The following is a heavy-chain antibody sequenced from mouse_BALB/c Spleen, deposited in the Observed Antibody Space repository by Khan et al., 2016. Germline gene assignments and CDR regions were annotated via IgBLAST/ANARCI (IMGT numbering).Heavy chain of an antibody. V-gene: IGHV10-1*02. J-gene: IGHJ4*01. CDR1: GFTFKTYA. Sequence: EMQLVESGGGLVQPKGSLKLSCAASGFTFKTYAMNWVRQAPGKGLEWIARIRSKSNNFATYYADSVKDRFTISRDDSQNMLSLQMNTLQTEDTAMYYCVRDAYYPYALDYWGQGTSVTVSS. CDR2: IRSKSNNFAT. D-gene: IGHD1-1*01. CDR3: VRDAYYPYALDY.